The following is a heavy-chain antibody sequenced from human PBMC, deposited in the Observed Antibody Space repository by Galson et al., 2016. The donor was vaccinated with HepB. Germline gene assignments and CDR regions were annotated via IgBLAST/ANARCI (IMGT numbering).Heavy chain of an antibody. CDR3: ARVSSGTYYLMDY. CDR1: GYSFTNYW. V-gene: IGHV5-51*01. Sequence: QSGAEVKKPGDSLKISCKTSGYSFTNYWIAWVRQMPGKGLEWMGIIYPRDSETRYNPSLEGLVTMSSDKSITTAYLQLSDLKASDSATYYCARVSSGTYYLMDYWGQGTLATVSS. CDR2: IYPRDSET. J-gene: IGHJ4*02. D-gene: IGHD1-26*01.